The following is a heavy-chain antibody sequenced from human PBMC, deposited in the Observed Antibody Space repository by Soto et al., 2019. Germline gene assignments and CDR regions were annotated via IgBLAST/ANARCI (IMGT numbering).Heavy chain of an antibody. D-gene: IGHD2-21*02. CDR1: GYTFTSYA. CDR2: INAGNGNT. V-gene: IGHV1-3*05. J-gene: IGHJ4*02. Sequence: QVQLVQSGAEEKKPGASVKVSCKASGYTFTSYAMHWVRQAPGQRLEWMGWINAGNGNTKYSQKFRGRVTITRDTSASTAYMELSSLRSEDTAVYYFARGTVVTHFDYWGQGPLVTVSS. CDR3: ARGTVVTHFDY.